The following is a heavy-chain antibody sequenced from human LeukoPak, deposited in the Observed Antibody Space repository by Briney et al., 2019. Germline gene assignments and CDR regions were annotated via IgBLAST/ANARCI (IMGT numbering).Heavy chain of an antibody. CDR2: INPNSGGT. V-gene: IGHV1-2*02. J-gene: IGHJ3*02. CDR1: GYTFTGYY. Sequence: GASVKVSCKASGYTFTGYYMHWVRQAPGQGLEWMGWINPNSGGTNYAQKFQGRVTMTRDMSTSTVYMELSSLRSEDTAVYYCARYYYGSGSHVRAFDIWGQGTMVTVSS. CDR3: ARYYYGSGSHVRAFDI. D-gene: IGHD3-10*01.